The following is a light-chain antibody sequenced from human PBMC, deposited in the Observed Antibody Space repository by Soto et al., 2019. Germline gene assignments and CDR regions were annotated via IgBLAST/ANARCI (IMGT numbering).Light chain of an antibody. CDR2: DVT. CDR1: SSDVGGYDY. Sequence: QSVLTQPRSVSGSPGQSVTISCTGTSSDVGGYDYVSWYQQHPGKAPKLMIYDVTKRPSGVPDRFSGSRSGNTASLTISGLQAEDDDDYYCCSYAGTYTFYVFGTGTKLTVL. CDR3: CSYAGTYTFYV. J-gene: IGLJ1*01. V-gene: IGLV2-11*01.